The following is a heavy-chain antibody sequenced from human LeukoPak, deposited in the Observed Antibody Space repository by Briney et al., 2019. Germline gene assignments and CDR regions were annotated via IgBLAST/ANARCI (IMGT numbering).Heavy chain of an antibody. D-gene: IGHD2-15*01. CDR3: ALLSRDLGGYFDY. Sequence: ASVKVSCKASGGTFSSYAISWVRQAPGQGLEWMGGIIPIFGTANYAQKFQGRVTITADKSTSTAYMELSSLRSEDTAVYYCALLSRDLGGYFDYWGQGTLVTVSS. J-gene: IGHJ4*02. CDR2: IIPIFGTA. V-gene: IGHV1-69*06. CDR1: GGTFSSYA.